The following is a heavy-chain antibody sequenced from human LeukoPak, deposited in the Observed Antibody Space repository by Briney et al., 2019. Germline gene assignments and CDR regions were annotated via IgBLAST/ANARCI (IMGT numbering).Heavy chain of an antibody. CDR2: INSDGSIT. V-gene: IGHV3-74*01. D-gene: IGHD6-19*01. J-gene: IGHJ3*02. CDR3: ARSGWTGDAFDI. Sequence: GGSLRLSCAASGFTFRSYWMHWVHQAPGKGLVWVSRINSDGSITSDADSVKGRFTISRDNAKNTLFLQMNSLRVEDTAVYHCARSGWTGDAFDIWGQGTMVTVSS. CDR1: GFTFRSYW.